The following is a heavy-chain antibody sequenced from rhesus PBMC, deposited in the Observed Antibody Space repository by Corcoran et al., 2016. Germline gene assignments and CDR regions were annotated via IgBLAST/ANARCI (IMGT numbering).Heavy chain of an antibody. CDR2: INSGGGSK. Sequence: EVQLVETGGGLVQPGGSLKLSCAASGFTFSSYGMSCVRQAPGKGLEWVSTINSGGGSKYYADSVKGRFTISRDNSKNTLSLQMNSLRAEDTAVYYCAKEHVIPAGDFDYWGQGVLVTVSS. D-gene: IGHD6-13*01. CDR3: AKEHVIPAGDFDY. V-gene: IGHV3S5*01. CDR1: GFTFSSYG. J-gene: IGHJ4*01.